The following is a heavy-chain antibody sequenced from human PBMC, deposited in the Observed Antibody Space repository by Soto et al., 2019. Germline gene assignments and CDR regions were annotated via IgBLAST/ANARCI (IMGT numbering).Heavy chain of an antibody. CDR3: ARYDYDNNIYSIDY. Sequence: SETLCLTCTVAGGSISTSSYYWGWIRQPPGKGLEWIGSISYTGSTYYNPSLKSRVTISVDTSKNHFSLKLSSVTAADTAVYYCARYDYDNNIYSIDYWGQGALVTVSS. CDR1: GGSISTSSYY. CDR2: ISYTGST. V-gene: IGHV4-39*02. D-gene: IGHD3-22*01. J-gene: IGHJ4*02.